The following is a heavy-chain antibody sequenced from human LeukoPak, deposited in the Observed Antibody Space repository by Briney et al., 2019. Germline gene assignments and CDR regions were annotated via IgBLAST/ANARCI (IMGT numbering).Heavy chain of an antibody. CDR3: AKDQGLPGYYYYMGV. D-gene: IGHD5/OR15-5a*01. V-gene: IGHV3-35*01. J-gene: IGHJ6*03. CDR2: VSWNGSRT. CDR1: GFTFSNSD. Sequence: GGSLRLSCAASGFTFSNSDMNWVHQAPGKRLEWVSGVSWNGSRTHYADSVKGRFTISRDNSKNTLYLQMNSLRAEDTAVYYCAKDQGLPGYYYYMGVWGKGTTVTVSS.